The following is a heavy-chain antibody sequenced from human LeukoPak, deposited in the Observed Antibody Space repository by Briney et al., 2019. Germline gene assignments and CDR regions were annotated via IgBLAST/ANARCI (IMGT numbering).Heavy chain of an antibody. D-gene: IGHD6-6*01. J-gene: IGHJ6*02. CDR2: ISYDGSNK. CDR1: GFTFSSYG. V-gene: IGHV3-30*18. CDR3: AKFASSDSSMDV. Sequence: GGSLRLSCAASGFTFSSYGMHWVRQAPGKGLEWVAVISYDGSNKYYADSVKGRFTISRDDSKNTLYLQMNSLRAEDTAVYYCAKFASSDSSMDVWGQGTTVTVSS.